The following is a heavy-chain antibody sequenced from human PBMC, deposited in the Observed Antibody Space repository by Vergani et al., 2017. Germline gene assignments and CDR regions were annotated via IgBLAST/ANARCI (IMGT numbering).Heavy chain of an antibody. D-gene: IGHD4-11*01. Sequence: EVQLVESGGGLVQPGRSLRLSCAASGFTFDDYAMHWVRQAPGKGLEWVSGISWNSGSIGYADSVKGRFTISRDNAKNSLYLQMNSLRAEDTAVYYCARGNNYLLDYWGQGTLVTVSS. CDR2: ISWNSGSI. V-gene: IGHV3-9*01. CDR1: GFTFDDYA. CDR3: ARGNNYLLDY. J-gene: IGHJ4*02.